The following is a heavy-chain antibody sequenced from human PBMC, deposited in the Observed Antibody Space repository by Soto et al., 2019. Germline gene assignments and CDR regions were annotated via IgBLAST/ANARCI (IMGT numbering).Heavy chain of an antibody. Sequence: PGGSLRLSCAASGFTFSIFGMSWVRQAPGKGLEWVSDISSSGENTHYAVSVEGRFTISRDNSENTLYLQMNSLRVEDTAVYYCAKEPLYGDYVVFDHWGQGTLVTVSS. CDR3: AKEPLYGDYVVFDH. V-gene: IGHV3-23*01. CDR2: ISSSGENT. CDR1: GFTFSIFG. D-gene: IGHD4-17*01. J-gene: IGHJ4*02.